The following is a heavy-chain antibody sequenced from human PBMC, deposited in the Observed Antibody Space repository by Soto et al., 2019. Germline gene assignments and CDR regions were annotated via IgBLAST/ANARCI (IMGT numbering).Heavy chain of an antibody. CDR3: VRGQPHRITIFEVVIRSYDYGMDV. Sequence: SETLSLTCAVYGGSFTGDYWTWIRRTPGKGLEWIGEINYRGSTYYNPSLESRITMAVDTSKNQFSLKLSSVTAADTAVYFCVRGQPHRITIFEVVIRSYDYGMDVWGQGTTVTVSS. CDR1: GGSFTGDY. V-gene: IGHV4-34*01. CDR2: INYRGST. D-gene: IGHD3-3*01. J-gene: IGHJ6*02.